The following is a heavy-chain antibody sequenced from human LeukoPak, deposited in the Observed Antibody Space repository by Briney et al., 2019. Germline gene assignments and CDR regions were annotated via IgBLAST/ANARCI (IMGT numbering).Heavy chain of an antibody. D-gene: IGHD1-26*01. CDR2: ISAYNGNT. CDR1: GGTFSSYA. J-gene: IGHJ4*02. Sequence: ASVKVSCKASGGTFSSYAISWVRQAPGQGLEWMGWISAYNGNTNYAQKLQGRVTMTTDTSTSTAYMELRSLRSDDTAVYYCARDEGIVGATRDFDYWGQGTLVTVSS. CDR3: ARDEGIVGATRDFDY. V-gene: IGHV1-18*01.